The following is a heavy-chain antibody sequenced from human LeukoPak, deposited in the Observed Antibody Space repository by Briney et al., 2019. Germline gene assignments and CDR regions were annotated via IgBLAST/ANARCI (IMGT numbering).Heavy chain of an antibody. CDR1: GYMFASYG. J-gene: IGHJ6*03. CDR2: INPYNGHT. V-gene: IGHV1-18*01. CDR3: ARADCYYDFWSGYYYYYYYYMDV. Sequence: ASVKVSCKASGYMFASYGISWVRQAPGQGLEWMGWINPYNGHTRNAQKFQGRVTMTTDTSTAYMELGSLGSDDTAVYYCARADCYYDFWSGYYYYYYYYMDVWGKGTTVTVSS. D-gene: IGHD3-3*01.